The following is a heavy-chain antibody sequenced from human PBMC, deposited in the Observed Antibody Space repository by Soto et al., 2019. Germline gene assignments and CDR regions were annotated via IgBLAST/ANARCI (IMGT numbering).Heavy chain of an antibody. D-gene: IGHD4-17*01. CDR2: IYYSGST. Sequence: TLSLTCTVSGGSISSYYWSWIRQPPGKGLEWIGYIYYSGSTNYNPSLKSRVTMSVDTSKNQFSLKLSSVTAADTAVYYCARDNDYGDRYFDYWGQGTLVTVSS. CDR3: ARDNDYGDRYFDY. CDR1: GGSISSYY. V-gene: IGHV4-59*01. J-gene: IGHJ4*02.